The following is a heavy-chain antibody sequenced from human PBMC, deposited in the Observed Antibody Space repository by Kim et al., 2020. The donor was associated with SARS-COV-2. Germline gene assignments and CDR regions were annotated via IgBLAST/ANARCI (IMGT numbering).Heavy chain of an antibody. CDR1: GYTFTSYA. V-gene: IGHV7-4-1*02. J-gene: IGHJ4*02. CDR2: INTNTGNP. D-gene: IGHD6-13*01. CDR3: ARTNKGIAAAGTEGFFDY. Sequence: ASVKVSCKASGYTFTSYAMNWVRQAPGQGLEWMGWINTNTGNPTYAQGFTGRFVFSLDTSVSTAYLQISSLKAEDTAVYYCARTNKGIAAAGTEGFFDYWGQGTLVTVSS.